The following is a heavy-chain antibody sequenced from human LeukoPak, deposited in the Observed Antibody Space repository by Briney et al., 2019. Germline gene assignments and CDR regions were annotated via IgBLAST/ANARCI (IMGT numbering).Heavy chain of an antibody. CDR1: GGTFSSYA. J-gene: IGHJ6*03. CDR3: ARDGGPGNYYYYMDV. Sequence: SVKVSCKASGGTFSSYAISWVRQASGQGLEWMGGIIPIFGTANYAQKFQGRVTITTDESTSTAYMELSSLRSEDTAVYYCARDGGPGNYYYYMDVWGKGTTVTVSS. CDR2: IIPIFGTA. V-gene: IGHV1-69*05. D-gene: IGHD6-25*01.